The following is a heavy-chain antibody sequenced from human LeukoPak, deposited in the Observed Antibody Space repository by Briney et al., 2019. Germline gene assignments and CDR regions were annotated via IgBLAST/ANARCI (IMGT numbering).Heavy chain of an antibody. Sequence: SQTLSPTCTVSGGSISSGSYYWSWIRQPAGKGLEWIGRIYTSGSTNYNPSLKSRVTISVDTSKNQFSLKLSSVTAADTAVYYCARDLLWFGELENYYYGMDVWGQGTTVTVSS. D-gene: IGHD3-10*01. J-gene: IGHJ6*02. CDR2: IYTSGST. CDR3: ARDLLWFGELENYYYGMDV. V-gene: IGHV4-61*02. CDR1: GGSISSGSYY.